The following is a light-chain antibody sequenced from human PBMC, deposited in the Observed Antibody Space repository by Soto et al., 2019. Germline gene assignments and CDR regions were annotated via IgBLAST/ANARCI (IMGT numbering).Light chain of an antibody. J-gene: IGKJ4*01. CDR2: DAS. Sequence: EIVMTQSPATLSVSPGERATLSFWASQSVINNLAWYQQKPAQAPRLLIYDASTRATGIPARLSGSGSGTEFTLTISSLESQDFAVYYCQQYYKWPLTFGGGTKVDIK. CDR3: QQYYKWPLT. V-gene: IGKV3-15*01. CDR1: QSVINN.